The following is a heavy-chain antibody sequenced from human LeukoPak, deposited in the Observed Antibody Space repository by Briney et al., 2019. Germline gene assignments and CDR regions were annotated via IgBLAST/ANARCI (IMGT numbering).Heavy chain of an antibody. V-gene: IGHV4-59*01. CDR3: ARCPSTMVRGVIRWFDP. CDR1: GGSISSYY. Sequence: PSETLSLTCTVSGGSISSYYWSWIRQPPGKGLEWIGYIYYSGSPNYNPSLKSRVTISVDTSKNQFSLKLSSVTAADTAVYYCARCPSTMVRGVIRWFDPWGQGTLVTVSS. J-gene: IGHJ5*02. D-gene: IGHD3-10*01. CDR2: IYYSGSP.